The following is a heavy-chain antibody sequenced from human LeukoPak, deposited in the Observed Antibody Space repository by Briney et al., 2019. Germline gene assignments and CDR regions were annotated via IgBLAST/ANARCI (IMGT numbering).Heavy chain of an antibody. CDR2: ISGSGGST. D-gene: IGHD6-6*01. CDR3: AKSVPSSSGDYFDY. V-gene: IGHV3-23*01. J-gene: IGHJ4*02. Sequence: GESLKISCAASGFTFSSYSMNWVRQAPGKGLEWVSAISGSGGSTYYADSVKGRFTISRDNSKNTLYLQMNSLRAEDTAVYYCAKSVPSSSGDYFDYWGQGTLVTVSS. CDR1: GFTFSSYS.